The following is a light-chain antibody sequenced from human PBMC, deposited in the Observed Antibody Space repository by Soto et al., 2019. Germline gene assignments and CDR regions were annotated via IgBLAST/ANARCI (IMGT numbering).Light chain of an antibody. CDR1: QSVSDN. CDR2: RAS. Sequence: EVLRTQSPDTLYLPPGERVNLSCRASQSVSDNLAWYQQKPGQGPRLLVYRASTRTLGIPARFSGIESGTEFTLTMSSLQSEELAVYNCQQYNSWPITVSQLTRLAIK. V-gene: IGKV3-15*01. J-gene: IGKJ5*01. CDR3: QQYNSWPIT.